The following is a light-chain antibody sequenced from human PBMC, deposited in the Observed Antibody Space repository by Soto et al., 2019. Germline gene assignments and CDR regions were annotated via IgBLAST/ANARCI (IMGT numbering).Light chain of an antibody. CDR2: AAS. V-gene: IGKV1D-12*01. Sequence: DIPMTPSPSSVSASVGDRVTITCRASQGISSWLAWYQQKPGKAPQLLNYAASSLQSGVPSRFGGCGSGTDFTLTISSLQPEDFATYYCQQANNCPPSIGGGTKVESK. J-gene: IGKJ4*01. CDR1: QGISSW. CDR3: QQANNCPPS.